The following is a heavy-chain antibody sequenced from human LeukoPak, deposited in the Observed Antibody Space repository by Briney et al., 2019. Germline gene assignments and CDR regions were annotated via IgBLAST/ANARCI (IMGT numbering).Heavy chain of an antibody. D-gene: IGHD2-2*01. CDR1: GFTFSSYG. J-gene: IGHJ3*02. Sequence: PGRSLRLSCAASGFTFSSYGMHWVRQAPGKGLEWVSAISGSGGSTYYADSVKGRFTISRDNSKNTLYLQMNSLRAEDTAVYYCAKLGYCSSTSCRYDAFDIWGQGTMVTVSS. V-gene: IGHV3-23*01. CDR2: ISGSGGST. CDR3: AKLGYCSSTSCRYDAFDI.